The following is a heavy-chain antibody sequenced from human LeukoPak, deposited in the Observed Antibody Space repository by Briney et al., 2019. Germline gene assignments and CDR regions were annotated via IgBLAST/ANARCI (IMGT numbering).Heavy chain of an antibody. CDR1: GGSISSYY. CDR3: AGGYSYGSTYYYMDV. V-gene: IGHV4-59*01. Sequence: SETLSLTCTVSGGSISSYYWSWIRQPPGKGLEWIGYIYYSGSTNYNLSLKSRVTISADTSKNQFSLKLSSVTAADTAVYYCAGGYSYGSTYYYMDVWGKGTTVTISS. CDR2: IYYSGST. J-gene: IGHJ6*03. D-gene: IGHD5-18*01.